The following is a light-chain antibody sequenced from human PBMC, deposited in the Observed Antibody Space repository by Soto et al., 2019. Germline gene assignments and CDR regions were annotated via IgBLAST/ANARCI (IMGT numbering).Light chain of an antibody. Sequence: QSALTQPPSASGSPGQSVTISCTGTISDVGDYKYVSWYQQHPGKAPKLLIYEVSKRPSGVPDRFSGSKSGNTASLTVSGLQAEDEADYYCSSYAGSLYVFGTGTKLTVL. CDR3: SSYAGSLYV. CDR1: ISDVGDYKY. CDR2: EVS. V-gene: IGLV2-8*01. J-gene: IGLJ1*01.